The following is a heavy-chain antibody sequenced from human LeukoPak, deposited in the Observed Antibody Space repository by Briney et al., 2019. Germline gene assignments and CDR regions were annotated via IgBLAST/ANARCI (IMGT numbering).Heavy chain of an antibody. Sequence: GSSVKVSCKASGGTFSSYAISWVRQAPGQGLEWMGRIIPIFGTANYAQKFQGRVTITTDESTSTAYMELSSLRSEDTAVYYCANSGCSGGSCYSFDYWGQGTLVTVSS. D-gene: IGHD2-15*01. CDR1: GGTFSSYA. CDR3: ANSGCSGGSCYSFDY. J-gene: IGHJ4*02. CDR2: IIPIFGTA. V-gene: IGHV1-69*05.